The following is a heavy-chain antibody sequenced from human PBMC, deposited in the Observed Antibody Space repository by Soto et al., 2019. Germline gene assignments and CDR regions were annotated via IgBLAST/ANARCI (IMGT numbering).Heavy chain of an antibody. CDR3: AREGRGSSWYVNWFDP. J-gene: IGHJ5*02. CDR2: IYSGGST. CDR1: GFTVSSNY. V-gene: IGHV3-53*01. D-gene: IGHD6-13*01. Sequence: GGSLRLSCAASGFTVSSNYMSWVRQAPGKGLEWVSVIYSGGSTYYADSVKGRFTISRDNSKNTLYLQMNSLRAEDTAVYYCAREGRGSSWYVNWFDPWGQGTLVTASS.